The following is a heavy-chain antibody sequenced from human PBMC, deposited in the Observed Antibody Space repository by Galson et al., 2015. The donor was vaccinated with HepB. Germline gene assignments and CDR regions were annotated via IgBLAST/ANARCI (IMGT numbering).Heavy chain of an antibody. V-gene: IGHV4-59*08. CDR2: IYESGKT. CDR1: GGSISYNY. CDR3: ARHVQPSGWFTASHYGLDV. Sequence: SETLSLTCTVSGGSISYNYWSWIRQPPGKGLEWIGYIYESGKTEYNPSLKSRVTTSLDTSKNEFYLQLRSVTAADTAVYYCARHVQPSGWFTASHYGLDVWGQGTSVTVSS. D-gene: IGHD6-19*01. J-gene: IGHJ6*02.